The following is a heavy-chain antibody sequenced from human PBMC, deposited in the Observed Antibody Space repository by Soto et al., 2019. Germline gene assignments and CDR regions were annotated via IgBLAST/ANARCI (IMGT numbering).Heavy chain of an antibody. J-gene: IGHJ3*02. Sequence: SLRLSCGGSGFSFYDYTIHFFRQSPFKCPEWVASLSWNSGFSGYADSVKGRFTISRDNAQSSVHLQMNNLRTEDTALYYCAKGRGTIVVTDAYDIWGQGTMVTVSS. V-gene: IGHV3-9*01. CDR2: LSWNSGFS. CDR3: AKGRGTIVVTDAYDI. D-gene: IGHD3-22*01. CDR1: GFSFYDYT.